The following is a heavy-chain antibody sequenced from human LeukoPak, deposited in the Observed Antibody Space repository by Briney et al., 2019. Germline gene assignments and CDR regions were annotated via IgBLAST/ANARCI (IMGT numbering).Heavy chain of an antibody. J-gene: IGHJ3*02. CDR3: AKGLRVWGSYRPDAFDI. CDR2: ISWNSGSI. Sequence: PGRXLRLSCAASGFTFDDYAMHWVRQAPGKGLEWVSGISWNSGSIGYADSVKGRFTISRDNAKNSLYLQMNSLRAEDMALYYCAKGLRVWGSYRPDAFDIWGQGTMVTVSS. D-gene: IGHD3-16*02. CDR1: GFTFDDYA. V-gene: IGHV3-9*03.